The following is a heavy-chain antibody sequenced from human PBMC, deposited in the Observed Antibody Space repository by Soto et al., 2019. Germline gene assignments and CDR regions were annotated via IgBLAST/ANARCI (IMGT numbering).Heavy chain of an antibody. Sequence: PSETLSLTCTVSGGSISSGDYYWSWIRQPPGKGLEWIGYIYYSGSTYYNPSLKSRVTISVDTSKNQFSLKLSSVTAADTAVYYCARGAAADPVDYWGQGTLVTVSS. CDR1: GGSISSGDYY. CDR2: IYYSGST. D-gene: IGHD6-13*01. CDR3: ARGAAADPVDY. V-gene: IGHV4-30-4*01. J-gene: IGHJ4*02.